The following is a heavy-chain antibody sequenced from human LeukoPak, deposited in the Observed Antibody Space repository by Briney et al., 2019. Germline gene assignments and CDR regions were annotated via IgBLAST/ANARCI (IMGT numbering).Heavy chain of an antibody. J-gene: IGHJ3*02. CDR3: ARDRRPYGSGSYSAFDI. V-gene: IGHV3-20*04. D-gene: IGHD3-10*01. CDR1: GFTFDDYG. CDR2: INWNGGST. Sequence: GGSLRLSCASSGFTFDDYGMSWVRQAPGKGLEWVSGINWNGGSTGYADSVKGRFTISRDNAKNSLYLQMNSLRVEDTLLSYCARDRRPYGSGSYSAFDIWGQGTMVTVSS.